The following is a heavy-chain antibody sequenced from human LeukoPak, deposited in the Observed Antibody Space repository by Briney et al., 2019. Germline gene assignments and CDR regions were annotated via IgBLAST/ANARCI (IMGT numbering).Heavy chain of an antibody. CDR1: GFTFSDYW. CDR2: IKQDGSDK. J-gene: IGHJ4*02. D-gene: IGHD1-26*01. V-gene: IGHV3-7*01. Sequence: GGSLRLSCAASGFTFSDYWMSWVRQAPGKGPEWVANIKQDGSDKYYVDSVKGRFTISRDNAKKALYLQMNSLRAEDTAVYYCAKGGYRGSYRGLYGGQEPLATASS. CDR3: AKGGYRGSYRGLY.